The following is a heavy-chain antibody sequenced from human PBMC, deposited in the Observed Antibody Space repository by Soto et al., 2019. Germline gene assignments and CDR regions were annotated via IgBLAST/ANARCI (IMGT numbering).Heavy chain of an antibody. CDR2: IKQNGSEK. V-gene: IGHV3-7*05. J-gene: IGHJ5*02. CDR1: GLIFSDYA. D-gene: IGHD2-2*01. Sequence: GGSLRLSCAASGLIFSDYAMSWVRQAPGKGLEWVAYIKQNGSEKYYVDSVKGRFTISRDNAKNSLYLQMNSLRAEDTAVYYCARWIVVVPAAMDWFDPWGQGTLVTVSS. CDR3: ARWIVVVPAAMDWFDP.